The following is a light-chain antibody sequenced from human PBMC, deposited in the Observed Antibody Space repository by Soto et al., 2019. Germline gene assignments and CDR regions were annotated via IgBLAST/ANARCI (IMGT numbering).Light chain of an antibody. CDR2: GTS. Sequence: DILMTQSSDSLAVSLGERATINCKSSQSVLYSSNNKNYLGWYQQKPGQAPRLLIYGTSSRDTGIPDRFSGSGSGTDFTLTISRLEPEDFAVYYCQQYGNSPITFGQGTRLEIK. J-gene: IGKJ5*01. V-gene: IGKV4-1*01. CDR1: QSVLYSSNNKNY. CDR3: QQYGNSPIT.